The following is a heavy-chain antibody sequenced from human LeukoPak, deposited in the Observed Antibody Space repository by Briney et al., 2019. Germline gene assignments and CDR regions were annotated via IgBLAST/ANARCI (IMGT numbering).Heavy chain of an antibody. CDR2: IYSGTI. Sequence: GGSLRLSCTVSGFTVSSNSMSWVRQAPGKGLEWVSFIYSGTIHYSDSVKGRFTISRDNSKNTLYLQMNSLRAEDTAVYYCAKEVTTLGALDYWGQGTLVTVSS. D-gene: IGHD1-26*01. J-gene: IGHJ4*02. CDR1: GFTVSSNS. CDR3: AKEVTTLGALDY. V-gene: IGHV3-53*01.